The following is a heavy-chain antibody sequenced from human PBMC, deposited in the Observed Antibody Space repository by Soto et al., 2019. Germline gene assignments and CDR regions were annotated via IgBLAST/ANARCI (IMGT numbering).Heavy chain of an antibody. CDR2: VNFSGST. D-gene: IGHD5-12*01. J-gene: IGHJ6*04. Sequence: PWESLSLTCAVSGCSISSDDWSWIRQPPGKGLEWIGHVNFSGSTHYNPPLKSRVNISVHTSKNHLFLKLTSVTAAETAVYYCARRLRFPDEGVYYRYAIDVRGRGTT. V-gene: IGHV4-59*01. CDR3: ARRLRFPDEGVYYRYAIDV. CDR1: GCSISSDD.